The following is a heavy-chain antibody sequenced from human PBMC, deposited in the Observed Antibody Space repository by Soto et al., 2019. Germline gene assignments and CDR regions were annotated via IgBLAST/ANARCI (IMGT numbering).Heavy chain of an antibody. Sequence: QVQLQQWGAGLLKPSETLSLTCAVYGGSFSGYYWSWIRQPPGKGLEWIGEINHSGSTNYNPSLKRRVTISVETSKNQFSLKLSSVTAADTAVYYWARGNPIALHRRHSKPFDPWGQGTLVTVSS. D-gene: IGHD6-13*01. J-gene: IGHJ5*02. V-gene: IGHV4-34*01. CDR3: ARGNPIALHRRHSKPFDP. CDR2: INHSGST. CDR1: GGSFSGYY.